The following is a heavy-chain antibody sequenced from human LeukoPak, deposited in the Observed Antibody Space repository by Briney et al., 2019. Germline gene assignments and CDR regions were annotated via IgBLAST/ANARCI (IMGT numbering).Heavy chain of an antibody. Sequence: PGGSLRLSCAASGFTFSDYYMSWIRQAPGKGLEWVSYISSSSSYTNYADSVKGRFTISRDNAKNSLYLQMNSLRAEDTAVYYCARHGSGSYYHFDYWGQGTLVTVSS. J-gene: IGHJ4*02. CDR2: ISSSSSYT. V-gene: IGHV3-11*03. D-gene: IGHD3-10*01. CDR3: ARHGSGSYYHFDY. CDR1: GFTFSDYY.